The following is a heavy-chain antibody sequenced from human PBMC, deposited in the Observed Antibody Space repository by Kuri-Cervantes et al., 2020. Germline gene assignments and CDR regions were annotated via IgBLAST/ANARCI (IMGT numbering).Heavy chain of an antibody. D-gene: IGHD3-10*01. Sequence: GESLKTSCAASGFTFSSYGMHWVRQAPGKGLEWVAVIWYDGSNKYYADSVKGRFTISRDNSKNTLYLQMNSLRAEDTAVYYCARYGSGSYYNYYGMDVWGQGTTVTVSS. CDR3: ARYGSGSYYNYYGMDV. CDR1: GFTFSSYG. CDR2: IWYDGSNK. J-gene: IGHJ6*02. V-gene: IGHV3-33*01.